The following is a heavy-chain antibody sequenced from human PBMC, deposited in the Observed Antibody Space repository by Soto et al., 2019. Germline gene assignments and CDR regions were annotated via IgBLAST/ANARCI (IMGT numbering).Heavy chain of an antibody. CDR2: MSHSGGT. J-gene: IGHJ3*02. D-gene: IGHD1-1*01. V-gene: IGHV4-34*01. CDR1: GGFVSSGSYY. CDR3: ARVERGTATTVVDAFDI. Sequence: QVQLQQWGAGLLKPSETLSLTCAVYGGFVSSGSYYWSWIRQPPGKGLEWIGEMSHSGGTHFNPSLKSRVTISVDTSKDQFSLKVRSVTAADTALYYCARVERGTATTVVDAFDIWGPGTMVTVSS.